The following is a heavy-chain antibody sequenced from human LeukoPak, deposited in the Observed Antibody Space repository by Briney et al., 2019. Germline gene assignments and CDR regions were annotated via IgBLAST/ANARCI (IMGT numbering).Heavy chain of an antibody. CDR3: ARLGAAGRTEYFQH. J-gene: IGHJ1*01. V-gene: IGHV4-38-2*02. Sequence: PSETLSLTCTVSGYSINSGYYWGWIRQPPGKGLEWIGSIYHSGSTSYNPSLKSRVTISVDTSKNQFSLKLSSVTAADTAVYYCARLGAAGRTEYFQHWGQGTLVTVSS. D-gene: IGHD6-13*01. CDR1: GYSINSGYY. CDR2: IYHSGST.